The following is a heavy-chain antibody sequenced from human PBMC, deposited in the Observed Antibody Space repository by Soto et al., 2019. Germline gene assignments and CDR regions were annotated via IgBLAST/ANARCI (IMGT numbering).Heavy chain of an antibody. D-gene: IGHD1-1*01. CDR1: GGSISSSNW. CDR2: IYHSGST. V-gene: IGHV4-4*02. J-gene: IGHJ5*02. Sequence: QVQLQESGPGLVKPSGTLSLTCAVSGGSISSSNWWSWVRQPPGKGLEWIGEIYHSGSTNYNPSLKSRVTISEDKSKNQFSLKLSSVTAADTAVSYCARGVWNDKPNNWFDPWGQGTLVTVSS. CDR3: ARGVWNDKPNNWFDP.